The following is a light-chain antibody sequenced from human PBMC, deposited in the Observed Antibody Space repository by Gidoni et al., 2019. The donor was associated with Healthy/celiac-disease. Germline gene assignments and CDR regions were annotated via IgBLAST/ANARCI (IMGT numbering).Light chain of an antibody. Sequence: SYELTQPPSVSVSPGQTASITCSGAKLGDKYACWYQQKPGQSPVLVIYQDSKRPSGIPERFSGSNSGNTATLTISGTQAMDEADYYCQAGDSSNHVVFGGGTKLTVL. J-gene: IGLJ2*01. CDR2: QDS. V-gene: IGLV3-1*01. CDR1: KLGDKY. CDR3: QAGDSSNHVV.